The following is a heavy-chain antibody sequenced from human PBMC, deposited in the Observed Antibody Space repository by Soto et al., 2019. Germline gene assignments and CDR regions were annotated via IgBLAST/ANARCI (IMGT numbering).Heavy chain of an antibody. CDR1: GYTFTSYG. Sequence: ASVKVSCKASGYTFTSYGISWVRQAPGQGLEWMGWINANNGNTGYAQKFQGRVTMTRNTSISTAYMELSSLRSEDTAVYYCARGYSGDIWGQGTMVTVSS. D-gene: IGHD1-26*01. J-gene: IGHJ3*02. CDR3: ARGYSGDI. CDR2: INANNGNT. V-gene: IGHV1-8*02.